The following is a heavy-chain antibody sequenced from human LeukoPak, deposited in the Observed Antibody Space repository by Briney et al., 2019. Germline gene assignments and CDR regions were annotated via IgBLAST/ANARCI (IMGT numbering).Heavy chain of an antibody. D-gene: IGHD6-13*01. CDR2: VKQDGSEK. Sequence: QPGGSLRLSCAASGFTFSRYWMSWVRQAPGKGLEWVANVKQDGSEKYYVDSAKGRFTISRDNVKNSLYLQMNSLRAEDTAVYYCARYGSIAAAGTFDYWGQGTLVTVSS. V-gene: IGHV3-7*04. CDR1: GFTFSRYW. J-gene: IGHJ4*02. CDR3: ARYGSIAAAGTFDY.